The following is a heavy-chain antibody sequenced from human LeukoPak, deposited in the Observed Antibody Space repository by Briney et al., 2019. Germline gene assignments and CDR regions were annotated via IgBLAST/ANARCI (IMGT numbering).Heavy chain of an antibody. J-gene: IGHJ4*02. CDR2: ISSSGSTI. CDR3: ARGAFPGYSSGWYGSVGY. CDR1: GFTFSDYY. D-gene: IGHD6-19*01. Sequence: GGSLRLSCAASGFTFSDYYMSWIRQAPGKGLEGVSYISSSGSTIYYADSGKGRFTISRDNAKNSLYLQMNSLRAEDTAVYYCARGAFPGYSSGWYGSVGYWGQGTLVTVSS. V-gene: IGHV3-11*01.